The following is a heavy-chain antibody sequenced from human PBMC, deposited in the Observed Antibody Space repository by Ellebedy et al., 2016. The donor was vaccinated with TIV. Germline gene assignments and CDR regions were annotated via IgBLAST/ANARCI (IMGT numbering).Heavy chain of an antibody. V-gene: IGHV3-7*01. D-gene: IGHD3-10*01. CDR3: ARDLGRGTYDI. CDR2: IMQDASEK. J-gene: IGHJ3*02. Sequence: GESLKISCAASGFTFRNYWMSWVRQAPGEGLEWVANIMQDASEKHYVDSVEGRFIISRDNAENSLYLHMNNVRAEDTAVYYCARDLGRGTYDIWGQGTMVTVSS. CDR1: GFTFRNYW.